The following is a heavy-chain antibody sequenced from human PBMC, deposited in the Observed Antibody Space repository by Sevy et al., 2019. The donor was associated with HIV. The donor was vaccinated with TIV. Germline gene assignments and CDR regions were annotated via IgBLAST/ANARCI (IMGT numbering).Heavy chain of an antibody. J-gene: IGHJ3*02. CDR3: AREGFVSPDAFDI. D-gene: IGHD3-3*01. CDR2: ISNSGNDI. CDR1: GFIFSDYY. V-gene: IGHV3-11*01. Sequence: GGSLRLSCAASGFIFSDYYMSWIRQAPGKGLEWVSYISNSGNDIFYADSVKGQFTISRDNAKNSLSLQMNSLRVEDTAVYYCAREGFVSPDAFDIWGQGTMVTVSS.